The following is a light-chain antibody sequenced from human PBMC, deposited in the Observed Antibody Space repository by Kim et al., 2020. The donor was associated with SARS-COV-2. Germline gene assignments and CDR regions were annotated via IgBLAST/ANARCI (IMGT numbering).Light chain of an antibody. CDR1: XXRSXY. CDR3: NSRDSSGNHWV. J-gene: IGLJ3*02. V-gene: IGLV3-19*01. CDR2: XKX. Sequence: QTVRITXQGXXXRSXYAXGXQQXXXQAPVXXXYXKXSRPSGSPDRXSGXSSGNTASLTITGAQAXDXADYYCNSRDSSGNHWVXGGGTQLTVL.